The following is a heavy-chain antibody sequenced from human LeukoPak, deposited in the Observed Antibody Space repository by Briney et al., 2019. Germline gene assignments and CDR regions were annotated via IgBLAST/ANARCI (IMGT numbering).Heavy chain of an antibody. CDR3: ARAQARFKVWNYYYMDV. D-gene: IGHD2-21*01. CDR2: ISSDGNNK. V-gene: IGHV3-30-3*01. Sequence: GSLRLSCTASGFTFRSYALHWVRQAPGKGLEWVAVISSDGNNKSYADSVKGRFTISRDNSKNTLDLQMNSLRIEDTAVYYCARAQARFKVWNYYYMDVWGKGTTVTVSS. CDR1: GFTFRSYA. J-gene: IGHJ6*03.